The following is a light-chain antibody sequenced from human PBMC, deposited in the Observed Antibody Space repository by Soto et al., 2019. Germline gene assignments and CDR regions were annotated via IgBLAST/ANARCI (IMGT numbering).Light chain of an antibody. CDR1: QSVSNDF. Sequence: EIVLTQSPGILSLSPGERATLSCRASQSVSNDFLAWYQQKPGQAPRLLIYGASTRATDVPDRFSGSGSGADFTLSISRLEPEDFAVYYGQQYGSSPPRTSGQGTKVDIK. CDR3: QQYGSSPPRT. V-gene: IGKV3-20*01. J-gene: IGKJ1*01. CDR2: GAS.